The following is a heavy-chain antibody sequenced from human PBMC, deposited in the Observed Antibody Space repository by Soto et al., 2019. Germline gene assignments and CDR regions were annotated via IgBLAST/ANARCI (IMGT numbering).Heavy chain of an antibody. CDR2: ISWNSGSI. Sequence: EVQLVESGGGLVQPGRSLRLSCAASGFTFDDYAMHWVRHAPGKGLEWVSGISWNSGSIGYADSVKGRFTISRDNAKNSLYLQMNSLRAEDTALYYCAKGPTLRYFDRLPFDYWGQGTLVTVSS. J-gene: IGHJ4*02. D-gene: IGHD3-9*01. CDR3: AKGPTLRYFDRLPFDY. V-gene: IGHV3-9*01. CDR1: GFTFDDYA.